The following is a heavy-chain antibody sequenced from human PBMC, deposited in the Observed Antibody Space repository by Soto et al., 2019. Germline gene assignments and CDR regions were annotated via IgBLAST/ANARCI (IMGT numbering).Heavy chain of an antibody. D-gene: IGHD4-17*01. Sequence: EVQLLESGGDLVQPGGSLRLSCAASGFTFTTYSMVWVRQAPGRGPESVSGIIQAGTTYYVDSVKGRFTISRDNSWNTVYLQMANLRGEDTALYYCAKDLRPDGVWDFDSWGQGTLVTVSS. V-gene: IGHV3-23*01. CDR2: IIQAGTT. CDR1: GFTFTTYS. CDR3: AKDLRPDGVWDFDS. J-gene: IGHJ4*02.